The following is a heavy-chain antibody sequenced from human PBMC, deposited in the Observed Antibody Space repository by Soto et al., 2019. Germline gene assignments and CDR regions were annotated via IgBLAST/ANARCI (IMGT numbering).Heavy chain of an antibody. CDR1: GGSLSSSSYY. J-gene: IGHJ4*02. Sequence: SDTLSLTCTVSGGSLSSSSYYWGWIRQPPGKGLEWIGYIYYSGSTNYNPSLKSRVTISVDTSKNQFSLKLSSVTAADTAVYYCAKDQGSSWYEIDYWGQGTLVTVSS. D-gene: IGHD6-13*01. CDR2: IYYSGST. CDR3: AKDQGSSWYEIDY. V-gene: IGHV4-61*01.